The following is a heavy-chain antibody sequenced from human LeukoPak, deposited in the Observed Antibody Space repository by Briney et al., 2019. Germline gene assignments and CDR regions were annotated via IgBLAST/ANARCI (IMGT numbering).Heavy chain of an antibody. V-gene: IGHV3-21*01. CDR1: GFPFNSYS. CDR3: ARYGSGSYFADY. J-gene: IGHJ4*02. Sequence: PGGPLRLPCAASGFPFNSYSMNWLRQAPGKGLEWVSSISSSSSYIYYADSVKGRFTISRDNAKNSLYLQMNSLRAEDTAVYYCARYGSGSYFADYWGQGTLVTVSS. D-gene: IGHD3-10*01. CDR2: ISSSSSYI.